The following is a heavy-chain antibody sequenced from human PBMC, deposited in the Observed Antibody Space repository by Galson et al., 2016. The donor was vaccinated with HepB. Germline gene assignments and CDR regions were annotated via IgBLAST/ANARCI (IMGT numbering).Heavy chain of an antibody. V-gene: IGHV3-23*01. J-gene: IGHJ4*02. CDR3: ALGQGFLADS. Sequence: SLRLSCAVSGSTFSSYAMSWVRQAPGKGLEWVSAIGGGGGSPSYADSVKGRFTISRDNSKNTLYLEMNSLRAEDTAVYYCALGQGFLADSWGQGTLVTVSS. CDR2: IGGGGGSP. CDR1: GSTFSSYA.